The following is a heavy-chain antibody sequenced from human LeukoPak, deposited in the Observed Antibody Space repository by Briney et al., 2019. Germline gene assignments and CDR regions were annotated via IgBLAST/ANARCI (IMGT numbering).Heavy chain of an antibody. CDR3: ARDNLPAEEFLYYYYYMDV. V-gene: IGHV4-30-2*01. Sequence: KASETLSLTCTVSGGSISSGGYYWSWIRQPPGKGLEWIGYIYHSGSTYYNPSLKSRVTISVDRSKNQFSLKLSSVTAADTAVYYCARDNLPAEEFLYYYYYMDVWGKGTTVTVSS. CDR2: IYHSGST. CDR1: GGSISSGGYY. J-gene: IGHJ6*03. D-gene: IGHD3-10*01.